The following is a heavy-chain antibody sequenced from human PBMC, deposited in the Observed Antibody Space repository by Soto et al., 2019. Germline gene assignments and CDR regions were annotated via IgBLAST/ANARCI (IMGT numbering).Heavy chain of an antibody. CDR1: GGSISSCGYS. D-gene: IGHD6-13*01. V-gene: IGHV4-30-2*01. CDR2: IYQSCST. J-gene: IGHJ5*02. CDR3: ARAPSSWYLNWFDP. Sequence: SASPGITWAVSGGSISSCGYSWSWIRQPAGKGLEWIWYIYQSCSTYYNPYLKSRVTISVARSKNQFSLKLRSVPAADTAVYYCARAPSSWYLNWFDPWGQGTLVTVSS.